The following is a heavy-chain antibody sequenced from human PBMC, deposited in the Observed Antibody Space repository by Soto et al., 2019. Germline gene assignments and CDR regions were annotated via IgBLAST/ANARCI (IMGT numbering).Heavy chain of an antibody. CDR2: IIVIYGKT. J-gene: IGHJ5*02. CDR3: ARVVGALGHWFDP. CDR1: GGTFSSYA. D-gene: IGHD1-26*01. V-gene: IGHV1-18*01. Sequence: ASVKVSCKASGGTFSSYAISWVRQAPGQGLEWMGRIIVIYGKTNYAQKLQGRVTMTTDTSTSTAYMELRSLSSDDTAVYYCARVVGALGHWFDPWGQGTLVTVS.